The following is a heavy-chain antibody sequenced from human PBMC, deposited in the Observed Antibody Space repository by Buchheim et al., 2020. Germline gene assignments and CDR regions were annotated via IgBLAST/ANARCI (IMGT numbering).Heavy chain of an antibody. V-gene: IGHV3-33*01. J-gene: IGHJ5*02. D-gene: IGHD2-2*01. CDR1: GFTFSSYG. CDR2: IWYDGSNK. Sequence: QVQLVESGGGVVQPGRSLRLSCAASGFTFSSYGMHWVRQAPGKGLEWVAVIWYDGSNKYYADSVKGRFTISRYNSKNTLYLQMNSLRAEDTAVYYCAREYCSSTSCYGDNWFDPWGQGTL. CDR3: AREYCSSTSCYGDNWFDP.